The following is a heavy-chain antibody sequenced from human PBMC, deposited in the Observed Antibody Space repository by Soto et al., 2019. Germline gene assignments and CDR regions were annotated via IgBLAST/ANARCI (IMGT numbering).Heavy chain of an antibody. Sequence: GGSLRLSCAASGFTFSSYCMHWARQAPGKGLEWVAVISYDGSNKYYADSVKGRFTISRDNSKNTLYLQMNSLRAEDTAVYYCAKDPYDFWSGSPSHFDYWGQGTLVTVSS. V-gene: IGHV3-30*18. CDR1: GFTFSSYC. D-gene: IGHD3-3*01. CDR2: ISYDGSNK. CDR3: AKDPYDFWSGSPSHFDY. J-gene: IGHJ4*02.